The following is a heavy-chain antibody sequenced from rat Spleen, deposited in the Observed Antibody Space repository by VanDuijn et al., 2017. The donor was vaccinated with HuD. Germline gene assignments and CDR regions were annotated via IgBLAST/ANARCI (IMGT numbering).Heavy chain of an antibody. CDR2: ISVSGGST. V-gene: IGHV5-19*01. CDR1: GFTFSNFG. CDR3: ASRTFAY. J-gene: IGHJ3*01. Sequence: EVQLVESGGGLVQPGRSLKLSCAASGFTFSNFGMHWIRQAPTKGLEWVASISVSGGSTYYRDSVKGRFTISRDNAKSTLYLQMDSLRSEDTATYYCASRTFAYWGQGTLVTVSS.